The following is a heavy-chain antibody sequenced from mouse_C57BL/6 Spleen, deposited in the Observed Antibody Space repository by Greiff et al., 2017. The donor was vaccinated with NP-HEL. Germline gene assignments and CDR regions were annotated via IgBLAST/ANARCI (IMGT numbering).Heavy chain of an antibody. D-gene: IGHD1-1*01. V-gene: IGHV1-69*01. CDR2: IDPSDSYT. CDR3: ARGATVVATGAMDY. Sequence: QVQLQQPGAELVMPGASVKLSCKASGYTFTSYWMHWVKQRPGQGLEWIGEIDPSDSYTNYTQKFKGKSTLTVDTSSSTAYMQLSSLTSEDSAVYYCARGATVVATGAMDYWGQGTSVTVSS. J-gene: IGHJ4*01. CDR1: GYTFTSYW.